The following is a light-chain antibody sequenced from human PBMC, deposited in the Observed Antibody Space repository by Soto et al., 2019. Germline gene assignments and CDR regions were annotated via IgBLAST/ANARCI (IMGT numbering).Light chain of an antibody. Sequence: IVFTHSPGTLSLSPGERATLSCRASQSVSSSYLAWYQQKPGQAPRLLIYGASSRATGIPDRFSGSGSGTDFTLTISRLEPEDFAVYYCQQYGSSSWTFSQGTKV. V-gene: IGKV3-20*01. J-gene: IGKJ1*01. CDR3: QQYGSSSWT. CDR2: GAS. CDR1: QSVSSSY.